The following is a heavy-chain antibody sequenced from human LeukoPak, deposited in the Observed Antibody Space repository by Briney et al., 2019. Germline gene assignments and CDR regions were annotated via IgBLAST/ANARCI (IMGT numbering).Heavy chain of an antibody. CDR1: GFTFDDHD. V-gene: IGHV3-20*04. CDR2: INWNGGST. CDR3: AKTDYGGNSWTVYFDL. D-gene: IGHD4-23*01. Sequence: GGSLRLSCVASGFTFDDHDMSWVRQAPGKGLEWVSNINWNGGSTGYADSVKGRFTISRDNAKNSLYLQMNSLRAEDTAFYYCAKTDYGGNSWTVYFDLWGRGTLVTVSS. J-gene: IGHJ2*01.